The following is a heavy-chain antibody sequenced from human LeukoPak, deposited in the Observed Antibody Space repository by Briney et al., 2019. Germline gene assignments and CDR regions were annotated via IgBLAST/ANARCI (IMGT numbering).Heavy chain of an antibody. D-gene: IGHD6-13*01. CDR3: ARQKSIAAAPLDY. J-gene: IGHJ4*02. V-gene: IGHV4-59*01. Sequence: PSETLSLTCTVSGGSISSYYWSWIRQPPGKGLEWIGYIYYSGSTNYNPSLKSRVTISVDTSKNQFSLKLSSVTAADTAVYYCARQKSIAAAPLDYWGQGTLVTVSS. CDR2: IYYSGST. CDR1: GGSISSYY.